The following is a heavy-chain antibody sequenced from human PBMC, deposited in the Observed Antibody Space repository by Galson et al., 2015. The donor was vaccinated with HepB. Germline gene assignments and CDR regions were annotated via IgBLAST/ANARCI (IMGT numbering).Heavy chain of an antibody. D-gene: IGHD5-18*01. CDR1: GYSFTSYW. CDR3: ARSPKYNYGQTLGF. J-gene: IGHJ4*02. CDR2: IDPNDSYT. V-gene: IGHV5-10-1*01. Sequence: QSGAEVKKPGESLRISCKGSGYSFTSYWINWVRQMPGKGLELMGRIDPNDSYTKYSPSFQGHVTISADKSINTAYLQWSSLKASDTAMYYCARSPKYNYGQTLGFWGQGTLVTVSS.